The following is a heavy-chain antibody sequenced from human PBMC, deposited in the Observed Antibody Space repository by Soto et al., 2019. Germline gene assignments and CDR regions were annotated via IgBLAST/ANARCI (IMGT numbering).Heavy chain of an antibody. CDR1: GGTFSSYT. J-gene: IGHJ4*02. D-gene: IGHD2-2*01. CDR2: IIPIFGTA. V-gene: IGHV1-69*12. CDR3: ARGGHCISTSCYVAY. Sequence: QVQLVQSGAEVKKPGSSVKVSCKASGGTFSSYTINWVRQAPGQGLEWMGGIIPIFGTANYAQKFQGRVTITADESTSTGYMELSSLRSEDTAVYYCARGGHCISTSCYVAYWGQGTLVTVSS.